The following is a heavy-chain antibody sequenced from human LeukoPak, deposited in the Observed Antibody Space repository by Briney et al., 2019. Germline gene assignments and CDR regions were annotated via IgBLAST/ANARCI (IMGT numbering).Heavy chain of an antibody. CDR2: ISYNSDTI. Sequence: GRSLRLSCAASGFTFDDYAMHWVRQAPGKDLEWVSGISYNSDTIAYADSVKGRFTISRDNAKNSLYLQMNSLRAEDTALYYCAKDYCGGDCDSGWYFDLWGRGTLVTVSS. J-gene: IGHJ2*01. CDR3: AKDYCGGDCDSGWYFDL. D-gene: IGHD2-21*02. CDR1: GFTFDDYA. V-gene: IGHV3-9*01.